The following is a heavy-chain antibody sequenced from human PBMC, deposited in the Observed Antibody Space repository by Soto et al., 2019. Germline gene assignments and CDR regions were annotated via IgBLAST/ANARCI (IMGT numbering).Heavy chain of an antibody. J-gene: IGHJ6*02. CDR1: GGTFSSCA. CDR2: IIPIFGTA. V-gene: IGHV1-69*13. D-gene: IGHD3-22*01. CDR3: ARPXYYDSSGYPYYYYGMDV. Sequence: SVKVSCKASGGTFSSCAISWVRQAPGQGLEWMGGIIPIFGTANYAQKFQGRVTITADESTSTAYMELSSLRSEDTAVYYCARPXYYDSSGYPYYYYGMDVWGQGTTVTVSS.